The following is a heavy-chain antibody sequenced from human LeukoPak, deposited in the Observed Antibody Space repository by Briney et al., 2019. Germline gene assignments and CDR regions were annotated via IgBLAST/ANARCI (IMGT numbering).Heavy chain of an antibody. D-gene: IGHD6-19*01. CDR3: ARDASQWLDALGALDWFDP. CDR1: GFTFSGYS. CDR2: ISSGSSYI. Sequence: GGSLRLSCAASGFTFSGYSLNWVRQAPGKGLEWVSSISSGSSYIYYADSVKGRFTISRDNAKNSLYLQMNSLRAEDTAVYYCARDASQWLDALGALDWFDPWGQGTLVTVSS. J-gene: IGHJ5*02. V-gene: IGHV3-21*01.